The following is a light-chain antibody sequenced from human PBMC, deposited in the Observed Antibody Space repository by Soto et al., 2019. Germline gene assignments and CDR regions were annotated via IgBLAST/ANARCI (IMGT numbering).Light chain of an antibody. Sequence: DIQMTQSPSTLSASVGDRVTITCRASQSISSWLAWYQQKPGEAPKLLIYKASSLEPGVPSRFSGSGSGAEFTLTISSLQPDDFATYDCQQYNSYSFTFGPGTKVDSK. CDR2: KAS. CDR3: QQYNSYSFT. J-gene: IGKJ3*01. CDR1: QSISSW. V-gene: IGKV1-5*03.